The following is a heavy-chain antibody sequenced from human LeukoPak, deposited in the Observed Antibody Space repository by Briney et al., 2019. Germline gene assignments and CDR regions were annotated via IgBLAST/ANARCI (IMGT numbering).Heavy chain of an antibody. CDR1: GGTFSSYA. CDR2: IIPIFGTA. D-gene: IGHD3-10*01. J-gene: IGHJ4*02. CDR3: ASSEMVRGDIDRTTC. V-gene: IGHV1-69*06. Sequence: SVKVSSKASGGTFSSYAISWVRQAPGQGLEWMGGIIPIFGTANYAQKFQGRVTITADKSTSTAYMELSSLRSEDTAVYYCASSEMVRGDIDRTTCWGQGTLVTVSS.